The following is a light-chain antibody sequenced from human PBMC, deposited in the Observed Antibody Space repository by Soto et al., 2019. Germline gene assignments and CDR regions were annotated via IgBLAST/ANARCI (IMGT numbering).Light chain of an antibody. J-gene: IGKJ4*01. Sequence: EVVITQSPATLSVSPGETATLSCRASQSVRSNLAWYQQKPGQAPRLLMYGASTRATGIPARFSGSGSGTEFTLTISSLQSEDFVIYYCQQYNNWPLTFGGGTTVEIK. CDR2: GAS. V-gene: IGKV3-15*01. CDR3: QQYNNWPLT. CDR1: QSVRSN.